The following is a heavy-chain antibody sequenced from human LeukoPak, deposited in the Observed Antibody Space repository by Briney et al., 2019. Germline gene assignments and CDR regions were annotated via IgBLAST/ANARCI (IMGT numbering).Heavy chain of an antibody. J-gene: IGHJ4*02. Sequence: PGGSLRLSCAASGFTFSSYEMNWVRKAPGKGLECVSYISSSGSTIYYADSVKGRFTISRDNAKNSLYLQMNSLRAVDTAVYYCARNPLGTIFDYWGQGTLVTVSS. V-gene: IGHV3-48*03. D-gene: IGHD2-8*01. CDR1: GFTFSSYE. CDR3: ARNPLGTIFDY. CDR2: ISSSGSTI.